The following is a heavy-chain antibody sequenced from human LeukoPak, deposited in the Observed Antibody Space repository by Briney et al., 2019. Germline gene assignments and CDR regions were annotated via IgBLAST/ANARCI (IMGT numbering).Heavy chain of an antibody. D-gene: IGHD2-15*01. CDR1: GFTFSNCG. CDR3: ARYPSGRYCSGGICAYFDY. Sequence: GGSLRLSCAASGFTFSNCGMHWVRQAPGKGLEWVSFIRYDGGNQYYADSVMGRFTVSRDNSKNTLYLQMNSLRVEDTAVYYCARYPSGRYCSGGICAYFDYWGQGTLVTVSS. V-gene: IGHV3-30*02. CDR2: IRYDGGNQ. J-gene: IGHJ4*02.